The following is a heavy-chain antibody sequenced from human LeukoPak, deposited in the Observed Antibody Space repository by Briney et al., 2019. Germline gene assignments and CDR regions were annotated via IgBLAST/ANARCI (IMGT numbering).Heavy chain of an antibody. CDR1: GGSISSGSYY. D-gene: IGHD3-22*01. CDR2: IYTSGST. V-gene: IGHV4-61*02. CDR3: ARDGLIVVAQDAFDI. J-gene: IGHJ3*02. Sequence: PSQTLSLTCTVSGGSISSGSYYWSWIRQPAGKGLEWIGRIYTSGSTNYIPSLKSRVTISVDASKNQFSLKLSSVTAADTAVYYCARDGLIVVAQDAFDIWGQGTMVTVSS.